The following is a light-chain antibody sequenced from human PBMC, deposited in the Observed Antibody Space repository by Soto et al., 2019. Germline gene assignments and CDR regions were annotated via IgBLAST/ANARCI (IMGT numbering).Light chain of an antibody. CDR1: QSFNSW. Sequence: DIQMTQSPSTLSASVGDRVTISCRASQSFNSWLAWYQQKPGKAPKLLMYDASSLKSGVPSRFSGSGSGTEFALTISSLQPDDFATYYCQQYNRYPYTFGQGTKLEI. J-gene: IGKJ2*01. CDR3: QQYNRYPYT. CDR2: DAS. V-gene: IGKV1-5*01.